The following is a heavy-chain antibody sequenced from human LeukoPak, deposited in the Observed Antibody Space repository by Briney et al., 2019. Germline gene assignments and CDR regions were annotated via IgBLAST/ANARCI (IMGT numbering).Heavy chain of an antibody. Sequence: SVKVSCKAPGGTFSSYAISWVRQAPGQGLEWMGRIIPIFGTANYAQKFQGRGTITTDESTSTAYMELSSLRSEDTAVYYCARGLPVPAALDYWGQGTLVTVSS. CDR2: IIPIFGTA. CDR3: ARGLPVPAALDY. J-gene: IGHJ4*02. D-gene: IGHD2-2*01. CDR1: GGTFSSYA. V-gene: IGHV1-69*05.